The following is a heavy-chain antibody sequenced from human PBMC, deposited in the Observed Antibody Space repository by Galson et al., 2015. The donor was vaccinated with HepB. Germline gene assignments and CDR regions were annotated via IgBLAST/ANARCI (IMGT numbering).Heavy chain of an antibody. V-gene: IGHV6-1*01. Sequence: CAISGDSVSRKSTAWNWIGQSPSRGLEWLGRTYYRSQWYNDYAVSVKSRIRVNSDTSKNQFSLHLNSVTPNDTAIYYCARQDYGYDSNYQGGGFDYWGQGTLVTVSS. D-gene: IGHD3-22*01. CDR3: ARQDYGYDSNYQGGGFDY. CDR1: GDSVSRKSTA. J-gene: IGHJ4*02. CDR2: TYYRSQWYN.